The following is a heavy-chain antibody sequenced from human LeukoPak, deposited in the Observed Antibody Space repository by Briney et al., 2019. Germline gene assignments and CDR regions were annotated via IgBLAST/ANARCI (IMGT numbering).Heavy chain of an antibody. CDR1: GLTFSSFA. D-gene: IGHD6-6*01. CDR3: AREGAEYSSSSGHPYYYYGMDV. J-gene: IGHJ6*02. V-gene: IGHV3-48*01. Sequence: PGGSLRLSCAASGLTFSSFAMNWVRQAPGKGLEWVSYISSSSSTIYCADSVKGRFTISRDNAKNSLYLQMNSLRAEDTAVYYCAREGAEYSSSSGHPYYYYGMDVWGQGTTVTVSS. CDR2: ISSSSSTI.